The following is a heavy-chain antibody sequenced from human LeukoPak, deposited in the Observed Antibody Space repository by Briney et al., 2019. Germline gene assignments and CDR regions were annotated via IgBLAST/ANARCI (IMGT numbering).Heavy chain of an antibody. J-gene: IGHJ4*02. CDR3: ARHTIPGGLQYYFDY. V-gene: IGHV1-69*06. CDR1: GGTFSSYA. CDR2: IIPIFGTA. D-gene: IGHD3-10*01. Sequence: ASVKVSCKASGGTFSSYAISWVRQAPGQGLEWMGGIIPIFGTANYAQKFQGSVTITADKSTSTAYMELSSLRSEDTAVYYCARHTIPGGLQYYFDYWGQGTLVTVSS.